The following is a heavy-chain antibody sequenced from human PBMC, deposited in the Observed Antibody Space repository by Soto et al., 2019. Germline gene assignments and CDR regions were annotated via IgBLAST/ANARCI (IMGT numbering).Heavy chain of an antibody. CDR1: GGSITTNW. CDR3: ARHMAVPHTRGFDY. D-gene: IGHD6-19*01. CDR2: IYHSGTT. J-gene: IGHJ4*02. V-gene: IGHV4-4*02. Sequence: QVHLQESGPGLVKPSGTLSLTCAVSGGSITTNWWSWVRQPPGKGLEWIGEIYHSGTTNYNPSLRARVTISVDKSNNQFSPNLNSVTSTDSAIYYCARHMAVPHTRGFDYWGQRNLVTVSS.